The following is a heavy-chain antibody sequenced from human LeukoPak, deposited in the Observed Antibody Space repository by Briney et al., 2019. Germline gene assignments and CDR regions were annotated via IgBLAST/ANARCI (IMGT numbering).Heavy chain of an antibody. CDR3: AKDRGIQLCLHY. D-gene: IGHD5-18*01. V-gene: IGHV3-23*01. J-gene: IGHJ4*02. CDR2: ISGYSDST. Sequence: GGSLRLSCAATGFTVSSSYMSWVRQAPGKGLEWVSAISGYSDSTYYADSVKGRFTISRDNSKSTLYLQMNSLRAEDTAVYYCAKDRGIQLCLHYWGQGTLVTVSS. CDR1: GFTVSSSY.